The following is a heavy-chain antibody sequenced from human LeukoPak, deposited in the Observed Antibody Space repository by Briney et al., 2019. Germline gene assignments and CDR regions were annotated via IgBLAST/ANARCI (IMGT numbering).Heavy chain of an antibody. CDR3: ARGGSGSYFDY. Sequence: AETLSLTCAVSGGSISSSNWWSWVRQPPGKGLEWIGDIYHSGRTYYNPSLKSRVTISVDRSKNQFSLKLSSVTAADTAVYYCARGGSGSYFDYWGQGTLVTVLS. V-gene: IGHV4-4*02. J-gene: IGHJ4*02. D-gene: IGHD1-26*01. CDR2: IYHSGRT. CDR1: GGSISSSNW.